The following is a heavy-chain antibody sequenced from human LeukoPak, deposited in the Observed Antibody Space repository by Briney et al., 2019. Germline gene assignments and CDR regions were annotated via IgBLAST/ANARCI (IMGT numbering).Heavy chain of an antibody. Sequence: PSETLSLTCAVYGGSFSGYYWSWIRQPPGKGLEWIGEINHSGSTNYNPSLKSRVTISVDTSKNQFSLKLSSVTAADTAVYYCASAVGDFVWGSYRPESTRFDYWGQGTLVTVSS. J-gene: IGHJ4*02. CDR3: ASAVGDFVWGSYRPESTRFDY. CDR2: INHSGST. V-gene: IGHV4-34*01. CDR1: GGSFSGYY. D-gene: IGHD3-16*02.